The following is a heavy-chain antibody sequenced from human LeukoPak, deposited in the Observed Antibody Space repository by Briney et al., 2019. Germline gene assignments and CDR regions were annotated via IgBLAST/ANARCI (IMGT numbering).Heavy chain of an antibody. Sequence: PGGSLRLSCAASGFTVSSDYMSWVRQAPGKGLEWVSVIYSSSITSYADSVKGRFTISRHNSKNTLYLQMNSLRADDTAVYYCARAGSGYDRRAFDIWGQGTMVTVSS. D-gene: IGHD5-12*01. V-gene: IGHV3-53*04. CDR2: IYSSSIT. CDR1: GFTVSSDY. CDR3: ARAGSGYDRRAFDI. J-gene: IGHJ3*02.